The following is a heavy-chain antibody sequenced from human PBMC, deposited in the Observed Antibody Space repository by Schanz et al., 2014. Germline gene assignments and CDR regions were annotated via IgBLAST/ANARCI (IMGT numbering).Heavy chain of an antibody. CDR3: ARVSHVYRYYYIDF. V-gene: IGHV4-31*02. CDR2: IYYSGTT. CDR1: GFTFSSYA. J-gene: IGHJ6*03. D-gene: IGHD3-16*02. Sequence: QVQMVESGGGVVQPGRSLRLSCAASGFTFSSYAMSWVRQPPGKGLEWIGYIYYSGTTYYNPSLRSRPSISVDTFRNLLSLKVTSVTAADTAIYYCARVSHVYRYYYIDFWGKGTTVTGSS.